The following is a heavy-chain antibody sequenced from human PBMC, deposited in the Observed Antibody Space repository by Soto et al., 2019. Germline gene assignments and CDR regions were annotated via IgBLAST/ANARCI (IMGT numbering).Heavy chain of an antibody. V-gene: IGHV1-46*01. CDR2: INPSGGST. Sequence: ASVKVSCKASGYTFTSYYMHWVRQAPGQGLEWMGIINPSGGSTSYAQKFQGRVTMTRDTSTSTVYMELSGLRSEDTAVYYCAREIDDYGDYHFGGYYGMDVWGQGTTVTVSS. CDR3: AREIDDYGDYHFGGYYGMDV. CDR1: GYTFTSYY. J-gene: IGHJ6*02. D-gene: IGHD4-17*01.